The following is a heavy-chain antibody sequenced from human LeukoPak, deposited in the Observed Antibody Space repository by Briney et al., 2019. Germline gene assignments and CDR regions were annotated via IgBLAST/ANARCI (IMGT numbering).Heavy chain of an antibody. Sequence: GVPLRLSCAASGFTFTSYVMHWVRQAPGKGLQWVALISYDGSNKEYADSVKGRFTISRDNSKNTLYLQMNSLRAEDTAVYYCARPRGAAAGTFGFDPWGQGTLVTVSS. V-gene: IGHV3-30*03. CDR2: ISYDGSNK. J-gene: IGHJ5*02. D-gene: IGHD6-13*01. CDR3: ARPRGAAAGTFGFDP. CDR1: GFTFTSYV.